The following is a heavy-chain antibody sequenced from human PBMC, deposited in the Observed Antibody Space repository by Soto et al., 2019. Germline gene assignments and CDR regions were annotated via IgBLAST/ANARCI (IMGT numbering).Heavy chain of an antibody. V-gene: IGHV4-59*01. J-gene: IGHJ4*02. D-gene: IGHD3-22*01. CDR1: GGSISSYY. CDR2: IYYSGST. CDR3: ARGGVDYYDSSGYYLSPYYFDY. Sequence: PSETLSLTCTVSGGSISSYYWSWIRQPPGKGLEWIGYIYYSGSTNYNPSLKSRVTISVNTSKNQFSLKLSSVTAADTAVYYCARGGVDYYDSSGYYLSPYYFDYWGQGTLVTVSS.